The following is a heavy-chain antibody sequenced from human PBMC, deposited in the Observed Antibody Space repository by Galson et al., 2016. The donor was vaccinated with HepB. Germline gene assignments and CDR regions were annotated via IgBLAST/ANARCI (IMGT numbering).Heavy chain of an antibody. CDR3: AHWLPAAGTLYFQH. Sequence: PALVKPTQTLTLTCTFSGFSLSTRGVGVGWIRQPPGKALEWLALIYWDADTRYSPSPQSRLAITKDTPKSQVVLTMTNMDPVDTATYHCAHWLPAAGTLYFQHWGQGTLVTVS. V-gene: IGHV2-5*02. CDR2: IYWDADT. D-gene: IGHD6-13*01. CDR1: GFSLSTRGVG. J-gene: IGHJ1*01.